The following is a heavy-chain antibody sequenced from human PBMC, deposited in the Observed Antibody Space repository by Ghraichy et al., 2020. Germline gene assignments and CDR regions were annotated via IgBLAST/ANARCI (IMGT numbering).Heavy chain of an antibody. CDR3: AGARFGELSGS. CDR2: IYYSGST. D-gene: IGHD3-10*01. Sequence: SETLSLTCTVSGGSISSYYWSWIRQPPGKRLEWIGYIYYSGSTNYNPSLKSRVTISVDTSKNQFSLKLSSVTAADTAVYYCAGARFGELSGSWGQGTLVTVSS. CDR1: GGSISSYY. V-gene: IGHV4-59*01. J-gene: IGHJ4*02.